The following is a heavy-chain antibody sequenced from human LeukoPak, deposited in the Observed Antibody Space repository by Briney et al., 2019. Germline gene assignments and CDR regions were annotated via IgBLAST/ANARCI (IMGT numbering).Heavy chain of an antibody. V-gene: IGHV3-48*03. CDR3: AELGITMIGGV. J-gene: IGHJ6*04. Sequence: PGGSLRLSCAASGFTFSSYAMNWVRRAPGKGLEWVSYISSSGSTIYYADSVKGRFTISRDNDTNSLYLQMNSLRAEDTAVYYCAELGITMIGGVWGKGTTVTISS. D-gene: IGHD3-10*02. CDR2: ISSSGSTI. CDR1: GFTFSSYA.